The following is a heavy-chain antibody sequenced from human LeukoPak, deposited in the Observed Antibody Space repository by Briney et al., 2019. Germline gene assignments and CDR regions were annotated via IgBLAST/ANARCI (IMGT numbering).Heavy chain of an antibody. V-gene: IGHV1-2*02. J-gene: IGHJ4*02. CDR1: GYTFTGYY. CDR2: INPNSGGT. CDR3: ATYSSSWYRTGRAFDY. D-gene: IGHD6-13*01. Sequence: ASVKVSCKASGYTFTGYYMHWVRQAPGQGLEWMGWINPNSGGTNYAQKFQGRVTMTRDTSISTAYMELSRLRSDDTAVYYCATYSSSWYRTGRAFDYWGQGTLVTVSS.